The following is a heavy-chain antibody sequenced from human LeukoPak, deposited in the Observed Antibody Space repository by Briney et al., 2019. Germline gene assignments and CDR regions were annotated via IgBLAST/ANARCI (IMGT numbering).Heavy chain of an antibody. CDR1: GGSISSSSYY. D-gene: IGHD3-22*01. CDR2: IYYSGST. CDR3: ARDRVGDSSGYYPYYFDY. V-gene: IGHV4-39*07. Sequence: SETLSLTCTVSGGSISSSSYYWGWIRQPPGKGLEWIGSIYYSGSTYYNPSLKSRVTISVDTSKNQFSLKLSSVTAADTAVYYCARDRVGDSSGYYPYYFDYWGQGTLVTASS. J-gene: IGHJ4*02.